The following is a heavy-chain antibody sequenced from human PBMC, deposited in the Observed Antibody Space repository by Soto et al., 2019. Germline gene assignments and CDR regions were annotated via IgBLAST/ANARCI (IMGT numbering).Heavy chain of an antibody. CDR3: AKDGWELLRGFDA. D-gene: IGHD1-26*01. V-gene: IGHV3-23*01. J-gene: IGHJ5*02. CDR1: GFTFRTYA. Sequence: EVQLLESGGGLVQPGGSLRLSCAASGFTFRTYAMTWVRQAPGKRLEWVSTISGSGGSTYYAVSVKGRFTISRDNSQNTLDLQMNGLRAEDSSVYYFAKDGWELLRGFDAWGQGTLVTVSS. CDR2: ISGSGGST.